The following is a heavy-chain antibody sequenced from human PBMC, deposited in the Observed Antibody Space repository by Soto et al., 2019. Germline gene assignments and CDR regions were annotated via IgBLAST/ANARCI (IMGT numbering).Heavy chain of an antibody. D-gene: IGHD3-22*01. CDR2: ISAYDDNT. V-gene: IGHV1-18*01. CDR1: GDRFTSYG. Sequence: GASVKVCCKASGDRFTSYGISWVRQAPGQGLEWLGWISAYDDNTKYAQTLQGRVSMSTDTSTNTAYMELRSLRSDDTAMYYCARGGYYDSSGSRNYHYYGMNVWGQGTTVTVSS. CDR3: ARGGYYDSSGSRNYHYYGMNV. J-gene: IGHJ6*02.